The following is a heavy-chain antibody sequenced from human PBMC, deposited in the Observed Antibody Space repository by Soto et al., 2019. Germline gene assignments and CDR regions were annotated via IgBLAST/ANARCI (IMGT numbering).Heavy chain of an antibody. CDR3: ARRGYSNYFDX. CDR1: GYSFTSYW. J-gene: IGHJ4*02. CDR2: IYPGDSDT. V-gene: IGHV5-51*01. D-gene: IGHD5-18*01. Sequence: PVETLKISWKGSGYSFTSYWIGWVRQMPGKGLELMGIIYPGDSDTRYSPSFQGQVTISADKSISTAYLQWSSLKASDTAMYYCARRGYSNYFDXWGQGTLVTVSX.